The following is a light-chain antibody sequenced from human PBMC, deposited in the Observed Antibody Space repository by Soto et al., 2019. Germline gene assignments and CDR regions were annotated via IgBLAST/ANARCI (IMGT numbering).Light chain of an antibody. CDR2: RDD. Sequence: QSVLTQPPSASGTPGQRVSVSCSGSSSNIGTNYVYWYQRPPGAAPRLLIFRDDHRPAGVPVRFSASKSGTSASLAINGLRSEDEADYYCAAWDDSLNAFYVFGTGTKVTVL. J-gene: IGLJ1*01. CDR1: SSNIGTNY. CDR3: AAWDDSLNAFYV. V-gene: IGLV1-47*01.